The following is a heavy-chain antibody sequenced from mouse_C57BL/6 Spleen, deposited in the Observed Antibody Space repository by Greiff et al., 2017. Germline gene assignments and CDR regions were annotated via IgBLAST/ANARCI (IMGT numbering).Heavy chain of an antibody. CDR2: IYPGDGDT. V-gene: IGHV1-82*01. CDR3: APYDYEGMDY. D-gene: IGHD2-4*01. CDR1: GYAFSSSW. Sequence: VQLQQSGPELVKPGASVKISCKASGYAFSSSWMNWVKQRPGKGLEWIGRIYPGDGDTNYNGKFKGKATLTADKSSSTAYMQLSRLTSEDSAVYFCAPYDYEGMDYWGQGTSVTVSS. J-gene: IGHJ4*01.